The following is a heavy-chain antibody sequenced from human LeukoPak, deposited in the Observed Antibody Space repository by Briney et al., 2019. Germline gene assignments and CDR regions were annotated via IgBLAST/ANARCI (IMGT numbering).Heavy chain of an antibody. CDR2: ISSSGGST. CDR3: AKTTYASNSSGWYNHFDY. V-gene: IGHV3-23*01. Sequence: GGSLRLSCAASGFTFSSYGMSWVRQAPGKGLEWVSSISSSGGSTYSADSVKGRFIISRDNAKNSLYLQMNSLRAEDTTVYYCAKTTYASNSSGWYNHFDYWGQGTLVTVSS. CDR1: GFTFSSYG. J-gene: IGHJ4*02. D-gene: IGHD6-19*01.